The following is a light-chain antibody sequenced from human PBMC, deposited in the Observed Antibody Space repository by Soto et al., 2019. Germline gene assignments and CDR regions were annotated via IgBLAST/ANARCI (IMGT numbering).Light chain of an antibody. Sequence: DIQMTQSPSTLSASVGDGVAITCRASQIIGSWLAWYQQKPGKAPKLLIYKATNLQSGVPSRFSGSGSGTDFSRTISSVQAEDSATYFCQQYNDFQYTFGPGTKLEI. J-gene: IGKJ2*01. CDR2: KAT. CDR1: QIIGSW. V-gene: IGKV1-5*03. CDR3: QQYNDFQYT.